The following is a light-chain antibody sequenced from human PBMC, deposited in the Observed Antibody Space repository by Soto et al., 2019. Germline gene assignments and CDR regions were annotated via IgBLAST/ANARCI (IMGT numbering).Light chain of an antibody. Sequence: SYELTQPPSVSVSPGQTASITCSGDKLGDKYASWYQQKPGQSPVLVIYQDDKRPSGIPERFSGSNSGNTASLTISGTQAMDEADYYCQAWDSSTAGVFGGGTKLTVL. CDR3: QAWDSSTAGV. CDR1: KLGDKY. J-gene: IGLJ2*01. V-gene: IGLV3-1*01. CDR2: QDD.